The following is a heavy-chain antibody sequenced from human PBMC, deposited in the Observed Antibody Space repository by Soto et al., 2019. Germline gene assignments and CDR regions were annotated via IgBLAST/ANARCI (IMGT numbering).Heavy chain of an antibody. CDR3: ERGFGGTH. CDR1: GFTFNNYY. V-gene: IGHV3-7*05. J-gene: IGHJ4*02. Sequence: EVQLVESGGGLVQPGGSLRLSCAASGFTFNNYYMVWVRLAPGRGLEWVANINQDGSAKYYVDCVKGRFTISRDNAKSSLYLQIISLRAEDTATYYFERGFGGTHWGQGSLVTVSS. CDR2: INQDGSAK. D-gene: IGHD2-15*01.